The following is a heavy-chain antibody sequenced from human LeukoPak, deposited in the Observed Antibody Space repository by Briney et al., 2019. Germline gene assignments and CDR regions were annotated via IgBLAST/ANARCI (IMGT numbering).Heavy chain of an antibody. CDR1: GYTFTSYD. CDR3: TALWFGELPTPIDY. CDR2: MNPNSGNT. D-gene: IGHD3-10*01. Sequence: ASVKVSCKASGYTFTSYDINWVRQATGQGLVWMGWMNPNSGNTGYAQKFQGRVTMTRNTSISTAYMELSSLRFEDTAVYYCTALWFGELPTPIDYWGQGTLVTVSS. J-gene: IGHJ4*02. V-gene: IGHV1-8*01.